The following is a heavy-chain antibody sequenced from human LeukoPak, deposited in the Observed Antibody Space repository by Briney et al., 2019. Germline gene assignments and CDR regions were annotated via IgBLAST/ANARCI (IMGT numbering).Heavy chain of an antibody. Sequence: SQTLSLTCTVSGGSISGYYWSWIRQPPGKGLEWIGNIYYSGSTNYNPSLKSRVTISVDTSKNQFSLKLSSVTAADTAVYYCANYHDYSNFQGAYYLDYWGQGTLVTVSS. CDR3: ANYHDYSNFQGAYYLDY. J-gene: IGHJ4*02. V-gene: IGHV4-59*08. CDR2: IYYSGST. D-gene: IGHD4-11*01. CDR1: GGSISGYY.